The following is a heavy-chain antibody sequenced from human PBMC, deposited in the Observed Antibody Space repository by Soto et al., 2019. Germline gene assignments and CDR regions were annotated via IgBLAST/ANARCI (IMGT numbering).Heavy chain of an antibody. D-gene: IGHD5-18*01. CDR1: GFTFSSYA. V-gene: IGHV3-30-3*01. CDR3: AREEGIQLWLRSPYFDY. Sequence: GGSLRLSCAASGFTFSSYAMHWVRQAPGKGLEWVAVISYDGSNKLYADSVKGRFTISRDNSKNTLYLQMNSLRAEDAAVYYCAREEGIQLWLRSPYFDYWGQGTLVTGSS. CDR2: ISYDGSNK. J-gene: IGHJ4*02.